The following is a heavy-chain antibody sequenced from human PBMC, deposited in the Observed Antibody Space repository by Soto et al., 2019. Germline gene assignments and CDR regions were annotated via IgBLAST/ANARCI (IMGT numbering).Heavy chain of an antibody. CDR3: AREYCSGGSCYSTFAY. CDR1: GGTFSSYA. D-gene: IGHD2-15*01. J-gene: IGHJ4*02. CDR2: IIPIFGTA. V-gene: IGHV1-69*01. Sequence: QVPMVQSGAEVKKPGSSVNVSCKASGGTFSSYAISWVRQAPGPGLEWMGGIIPIFGTANYAQKFKGRVTSTADESTSTASRELSSLRSEDTAVYYCAREYCSGGSCYSTFAYWGQGTLVTVSS.